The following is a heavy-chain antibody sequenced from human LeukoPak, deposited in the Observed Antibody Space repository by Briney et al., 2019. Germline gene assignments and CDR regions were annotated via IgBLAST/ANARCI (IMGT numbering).Heavy chain of an antibody. D-gene: IGHD2-8*01. CDR3: AKDKTKSYNYMDV. Sequence: GGSLRLSCAASGFTFSSYGMHWVRQAPGKGLEWVAFIRYDGSNKYYADSVKGRFTISRDNSKNTLYLQMNSLRAEDTAVYYCAKDKTKSYNYMDVWSKPTTVTVSS. CDR1: GFTFSSYG. CDR2: IRYDGSNK. V-gene: IGHV3-30*02. J-gene: IGHJ6*03.